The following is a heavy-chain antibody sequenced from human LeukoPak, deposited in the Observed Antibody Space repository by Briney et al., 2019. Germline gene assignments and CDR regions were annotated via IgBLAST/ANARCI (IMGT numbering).Heavy chain of an antibody. CDR2: IRSKANSYAT. Sequence: GGSLRLSCAASGFTFSGSAMHRVRQASGKGLEWVGRIRSKANSYATAYAASVKGRFTISRDDSKNTAYLQMNSLKTEDTAVYYCTRQAGTTMDYWGQGTLVTVSS. J-gene: IGHJ4*02. CDR3: TRQAGTTMDY. D-gene: IGHD1-1*01. CDR1: GFTFSGSA. V-gene: IGHV3-73*01.